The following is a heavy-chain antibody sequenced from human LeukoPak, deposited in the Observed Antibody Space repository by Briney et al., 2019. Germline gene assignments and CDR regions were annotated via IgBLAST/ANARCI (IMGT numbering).Heavy chain of an antibody. V-gene: IGHV4-61*02. CDR2: IYTSGST. CDR1: GGSISSGSYY. CDR3: ARQLVTMIVRY. Sequence: SQTLSLTCTVSGGSISSGSYYWTWIRQPAGKGLEWIGRIYTSGSTNYNPSLKSRVTISVATSKNQFSLKLSSVTAADTAVYYCARQLVTMIVRYWGQGTLVTVSS. J-gene: IGHJ4*02. D-gene: IGHD3-22*01.